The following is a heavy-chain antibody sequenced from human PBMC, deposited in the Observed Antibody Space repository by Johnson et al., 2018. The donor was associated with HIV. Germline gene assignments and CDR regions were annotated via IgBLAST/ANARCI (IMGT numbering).Heavy chain of an antibody. CDR2: IKQEGSEK. Sequence: VQLVESGGGLVKPGGSLRLSCAASGFTFSSYWMSWVRQAPGKGLEWVANIKQEGSEKNYVDYVKGRFTISRDNAKNSVYLQMNSLRAEDTAMYYCAKDPGDCSSTSCYAFDIWGQGTMVTVSS. D-gene: IGHD2-2*01. J-gene: IGHJ3*02. V-gene: IGHV3-7*05. CDR1: GFTFSSYW. CDR3: AKDPGDCSSTSCYAFDI.